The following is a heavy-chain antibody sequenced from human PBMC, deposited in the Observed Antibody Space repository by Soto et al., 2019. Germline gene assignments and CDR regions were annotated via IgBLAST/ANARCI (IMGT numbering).Heavy chain of an antibody. J-gene: IGHJ6*02. CDR2: IRSKANSYAT. D-gene: IGHD2-2*01. CDR1: EVTCIGSA. V-gene: IGHV3-73*01. Sequence: WGPLRLCYAASEVTCIGSAMHWVRQASGKGLEWVGRIRSKANSYATAYAASVKGRFTISRDDSKNTAYLQMNSLKTEDTAVYYCTSRDIVVVPAIAYYGMDVWGQGTTVTAP. CDR3: TSRDIVVVPAIAYYGMDV.